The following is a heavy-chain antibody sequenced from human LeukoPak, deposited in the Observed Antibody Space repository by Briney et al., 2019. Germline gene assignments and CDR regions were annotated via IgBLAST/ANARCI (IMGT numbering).Heavy chain of an antibody. V-gene: IGHV3-33*01. D-gene: IGHD3-10*01. CDR1: GFTFSNYG. CDR2: IWSDGSKK. CDR3: ARDLGVFDSGTSYFDY. J-gene: IGHJ4*02. Sequence: PGRSLRLSCAASGFTFSNYGMFWVRQAPGKGLEWVALIWSDGSKKYYVDSVKGRFTISRDDSKNTLYLQMNSLRAEDTAVYYCARDLGVFDSGTSYFDYWGQGTLVTVSS.